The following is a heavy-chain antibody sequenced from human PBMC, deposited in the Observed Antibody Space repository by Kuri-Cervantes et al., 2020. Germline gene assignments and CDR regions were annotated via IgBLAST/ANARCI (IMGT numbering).Heavy chain of an antibody. V-gene: IGHV3-21*01. J-gene: IGHJ2*01. CDR2: ISSSSSYI. CDR1: GFTFSSYS. D-gene: IGHD4-17*01. CDR3: ARDPKAPPNYGDYINDNRYFDL. Sequence: GGSLRLSCAASGFTFSSYSMNWVRQAPGKGLEWVSSISSSSSYIYYADSVKGRFTISRDNAKNSLYLQMNSLRAEDTAVYYCARDPKAPPNYGDYINDNRYFDLWGRGTLVTVSS.